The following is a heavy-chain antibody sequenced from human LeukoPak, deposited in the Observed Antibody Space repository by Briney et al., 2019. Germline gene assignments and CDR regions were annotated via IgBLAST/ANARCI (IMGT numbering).Heavy chain of an antibody. J-gene: IGHJ4*02. Sequence: ETLSHTSAVSGGAARGYYWSSIHQPPGTGQGWSGEINHMRTTHYTPSLKSRVTMSVDTSKGQMYLKLTSVNAADTAVYYCASGVFVINIHGGAVGNCFDSWGQGSLVTVSS. CDR2: INHMRTT. CDR3: ASGVFVINIHGGAVGNCFDS. CDR1: GGAARGYY. D-gene: IGHD3-16*01. V-gene: IGHV4-34*01.